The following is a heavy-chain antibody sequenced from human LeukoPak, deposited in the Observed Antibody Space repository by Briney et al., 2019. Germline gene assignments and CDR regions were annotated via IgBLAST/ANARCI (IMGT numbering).Heavy chain of an antibody. D-gene: IGHD3-10*01. CDR1: GYTLTELS. V-gene: IGHV1-24*01. Sequence: ASVKVSCKVSGYTLTELSMHWVRQAPGKGLEWMGGFDPEDGETIYAQEFQGRVTMTEDTSTDTAYMELSSLRSEDTAVYYCAGGSGSYRYYYYGMDVWGKGTTVTVSS. J-gene: IGHJ6*04. CDR2: FDPEDGET. CDR3: AGGSGSYRYYYYGMDV.